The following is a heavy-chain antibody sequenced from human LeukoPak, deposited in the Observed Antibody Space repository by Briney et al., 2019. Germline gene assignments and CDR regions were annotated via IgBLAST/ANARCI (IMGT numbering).Heavy chain of an antibody. CDR2: INPNSGGT. D-gene: IGHD4-11*01. J-gene: IGHJ6*03. CDR3: VKGDTVTTPFHTDV. V-gene: IGHV1-2*02. Sequence: ASVKVSCKASGYTFTGYYMHWVRQAPGQGLQWMGWINPNSGGTNYAQKFQGRATMTRDTSISTAYMELSRLRSDDTAVYYCVKGDTVTTPFHTDVWGTGTTVTVSS. CDR1: GYTFTGYY.